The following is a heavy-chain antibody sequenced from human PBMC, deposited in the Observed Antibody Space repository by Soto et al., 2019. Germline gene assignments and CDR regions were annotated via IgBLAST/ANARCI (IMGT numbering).Heavy chain of an antibody. D-gene: IGHD3-22*01. V-gene: IGHV4-61*01. CDR1: GGSVSSGSYY. CDR2: IYYSGST. Sequence: SETLSLTCTASGGSVSSGSYYWSWIRQPPGKGLEWIGYIYYSGSTNYNPSLKSRVTISVDTSKNQCSLKLSSVTAADTAVYYCARAHFTYDSSGYAYWGQGTLVTVSS. J-gene: IGHJ4*02. CDR3: ARAHFTYDSSGYAY.